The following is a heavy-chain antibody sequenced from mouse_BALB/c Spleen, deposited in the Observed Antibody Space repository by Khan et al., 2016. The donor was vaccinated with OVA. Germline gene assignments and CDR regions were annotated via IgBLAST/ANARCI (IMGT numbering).Heavy chain of an antibody. J-gene: IGHJ4*01. CDR3: ARSWAMDY. CDR2: ISSLAYSI. V-gene: IGHV5-15*02. Sequence: EVELVESGGGLVQPGGSRSLTCAATGFSFSDYGFACVRQALGRDPQWVAFISSLAYSIYYAATVTGRFTISRENAKNTLYLEMSSLRSEDTAMYYCARSWAMDYWGQGTSVTVSS. CDR1: GFSFSDYG.